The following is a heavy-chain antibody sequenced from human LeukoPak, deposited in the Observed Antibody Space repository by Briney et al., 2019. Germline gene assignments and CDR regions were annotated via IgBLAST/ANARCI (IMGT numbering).Heavy chain of an antibody. CDR3: ARHLSWPTLGATWAFDY. Sequence: SETLSLTCTVSGGAISSSYWSWIRQSPGKGLEWIGYLSSSGSTNYNPSLKSRVTISVDTSNNQFSLKLTSVTAADAAVYYCARHLSWPTLGATWAFDYWGQGTLVTVSS. CDR1: GGAISSSY. CDR2: LSSSGST. V-gene: IGHV4-59*08. J-gene: IGHJ4*02. D-gene: IGHD1-26*01.